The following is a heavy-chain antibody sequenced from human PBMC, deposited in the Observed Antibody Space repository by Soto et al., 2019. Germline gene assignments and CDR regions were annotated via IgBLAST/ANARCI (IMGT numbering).Heavy chain of an antibody. CDR2: ISSNGGST. D-gene: IGHD3-22*01. V-gene: IGHV3-64D*06. CDR3: VKYYFDSSGYYGLNAFDI. Sequence: GGSLRLSCLASRFTFSTYAMHWVRQSPGKGLEYVSTISSNGGSTYYADSVKGRFTISRDNSKNTLYLQMSSLRAEDTAVYYCVKYYFDSSGYYGLNAFDIWGQGTMVTVSS. CDR1: RFTFSTYA. J-gene: IGHJ3*02.